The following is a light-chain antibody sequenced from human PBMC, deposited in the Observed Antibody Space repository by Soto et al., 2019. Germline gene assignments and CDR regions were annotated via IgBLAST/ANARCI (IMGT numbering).Light chain of an antibody. CDR2: GAS. CDR1: QSVSSRF. V-gene: IGKV3D-20*02. Sequence: EIVLTQSPGTLSLSQGERATLSCRASQSVSSRFLAWYQRKPGQAPRLLMYGASSRATGIPDRFSGTGSGTDFTLTVTSLQSEDFGIYDGQQCTDWPTTFGQGTKVDI. CDR3: QQCTDWPTT. J-gene: IGKJ1*01.